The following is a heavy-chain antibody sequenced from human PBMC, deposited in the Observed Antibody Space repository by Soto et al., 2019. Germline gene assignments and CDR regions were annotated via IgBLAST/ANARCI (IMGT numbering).Heavy chain of an antibody. V-gene: IGHV3-23*01. J-gene: IGHJ4*02. CDR2: ISGSGGST. CDR1: WFTLSRYA. Sequence: AGGAPRISRAASWFTLSRYAMSLVRPAPGKGLEWVSAISGSGGSTYYADSVKGRFTISRDNSKNTLYLQMNSLRAEDTAVYYCAKDEGFDYDFWSGYFDYWGQGTLVTVSS. CDR3: AKDEGFDYDFWSGYFDY. D-gene: IGHD3-3*01.